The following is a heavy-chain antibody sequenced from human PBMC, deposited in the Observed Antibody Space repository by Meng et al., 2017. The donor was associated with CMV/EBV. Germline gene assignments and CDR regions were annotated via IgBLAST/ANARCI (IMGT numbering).Heavy chain of an antibody. CDR2: ISGSGGST. J-gene: IGHJ4*02. CDR3: AKGRGGKGPYYFDY. CDR1: GFTFSSYA. Sequence: ASGFTFSSYAMSWVRQAPGKGLEWVSAISGSGGSTYYADSVKGRFTISRDNSKNTLCLQMNSLRAEDTAVYYCAKGRGGKGPYYFDYWGQGTLVTVSS. D-gene: IGHD4-23*01. V-gene: IGHV3-23*01.